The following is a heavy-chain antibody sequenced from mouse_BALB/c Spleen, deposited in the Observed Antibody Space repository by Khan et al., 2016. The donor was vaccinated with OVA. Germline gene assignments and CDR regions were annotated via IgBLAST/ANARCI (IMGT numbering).Heavy chain of an antibody. Sequence: DVQLQESGPELVKPGASVKISCKASGYSFTGYFMHWVMQSHGKSLEWIGRINPHFGETFYNQKFVGKATLTVDESSSTAHMELRSLAAEDSAVYYCARIYGSDFDYWGQGTTLTVSS. V-gene: IGHV1-20*02. CDR1: GYSFTGYF. CDR2: INPHFGET. D-gene: IGHD1-1*01. CDR3: ARIYGSDFDY. J-gene: IGHJ2*01.